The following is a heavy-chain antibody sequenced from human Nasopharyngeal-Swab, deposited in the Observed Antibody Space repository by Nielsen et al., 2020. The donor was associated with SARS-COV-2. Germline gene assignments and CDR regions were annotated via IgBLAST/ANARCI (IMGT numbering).Heavy chain of an antibody. CDR2: VKQDGTEK. D-gene: IGHD2-2*01. CDR1: GFTFSPYW. J-gene: IGHJ4*02. Sequence: GGSLRLSCAASGFTFSPYWMTWVRQAPGKGLEWVANVKQDGTEKYFVDSVKGRFTISRDNAKNSLYLQMNSLRAEDTAVYYCASRAAIGWGQGTLVTVSS. CDR3: ASRAAIG. V-gene: IGHV3-7*01.